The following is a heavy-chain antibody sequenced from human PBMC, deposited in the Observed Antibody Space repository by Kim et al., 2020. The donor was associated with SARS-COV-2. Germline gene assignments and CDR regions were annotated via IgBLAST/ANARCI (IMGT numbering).Heavy chain of an antibody. Sequence: SETLSLTCTVSGGSISSGDYYWSWIRQPPGKGLEWIGYIYYSGSTYYNPSLKSRVTISVDTSKNQFSLKLSSVTAADTAVYYCARGQGWSPCSSTSCLDYYYYGMDVWGQGTTVTVSS. V-gene: IGHV4-30-4*01. CDR3: ARGQGWSPCSSTSCLDYYYYGMDV. CDR1: GGSISSGDYY. J-gene: IGHJ6*02. D-gene: IGHD2-2*01. CDR2: IYYSGST.